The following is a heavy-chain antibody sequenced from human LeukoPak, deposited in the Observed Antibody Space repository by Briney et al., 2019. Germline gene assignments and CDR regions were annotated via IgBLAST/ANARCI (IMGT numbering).Heavy chain of an antibody. V-gene: IGHV4-34*01. CDR3: ARGHGGWYLARSFDY. D-gene: IGHD6-19*01. J-gene: IGHJ4*02. CDR1: GGSFSGYY. Sequence: SETLSLTCAVYGGSFSGYYWSWIRQPPGKGLEWIGEINHSGSTNYNPSLKCRVTISVDTSKNQFSLKLSSVTAADTAVYYCARGHGGWYLARSFDYWGQGTLVTVSS. CDR2: INHSGST.